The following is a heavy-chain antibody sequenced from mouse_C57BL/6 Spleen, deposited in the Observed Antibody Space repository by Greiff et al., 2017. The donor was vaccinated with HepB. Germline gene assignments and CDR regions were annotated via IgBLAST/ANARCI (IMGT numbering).Heavy chain of an antibody. V-gene: IGHV1-26*01. CDR1: GYTFTDYY. D-gene: IGHD1-1*01. CDR2: INPNNGGT. J-gene: IGHJ4*01. CDR3: AGASYDDGRSVMGY. Sequence: VQLQQSGPELVKPGASVKISCKASGYTFTDYYMNWVKQSHGKSLEWIGDINPNNGGTSYNQKFKGKATLTVDKSSSTAYMELRSLTSEDSAVYYCAGASYDDGRSVMGYWGQGTTVTVSS.